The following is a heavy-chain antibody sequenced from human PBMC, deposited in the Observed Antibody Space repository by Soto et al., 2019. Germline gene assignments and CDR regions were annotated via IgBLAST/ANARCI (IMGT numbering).Heavy chain of an antibody. Sequence: QVQLVQSGAEVKKPVSSVKVSCKASGGTFSSYAISWVRQAPGQGLEWMGGIIPIFGTANYAQKFQGRVTITAADSTSTAYMELSSLRSEDTAVYYCASREMGATHYSWGQGTLVTVSS. CDR1: GGTFSSYA. CDR2: IIPIFGTA. D-gene: IGHD1-26*01. J-gene: IGHJ4*02. V-gene: IGHV1-69*12. CDR3: ASREMGATHYS.